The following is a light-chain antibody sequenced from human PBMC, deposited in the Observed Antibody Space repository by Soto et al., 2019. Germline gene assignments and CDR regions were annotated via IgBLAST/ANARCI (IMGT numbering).Light chain of an antibody. CDR1: QTVSNK. Sequence: EIVLTQSPATLSSSPGERATLSCRASQTVSNKLAWCQHKPGQAPRLLIYDTSNRATGIPARFSGSGSGTDFTLTISSLEPEDFAVYYCHQRKSWPRTFGQGTKVDIK. J-gene: IGKJ1*01. V-gene: IGKV3-11*01. CDR3: HQRKSWPRT. CDR2: DTS.